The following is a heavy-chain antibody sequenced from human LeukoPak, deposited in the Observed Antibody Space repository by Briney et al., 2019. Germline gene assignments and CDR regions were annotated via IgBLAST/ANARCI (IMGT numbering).Heavy chain of an antibody. Sequence: GGSLRLSCAASGFTVSSNYMSWVRQAPGKGLEWVSVIYSGGSTYYADSVKGRFTISRDNSKNTLYLQMNSLRAEDTAVYYCARAHIDHYDSSGYYYGFDYWGQGTLVTVSS. D-gene: IGHD3-22*01. CDR2: IYSGGST. CDR1: GFTVSSNY. CDR3: ARAHIDHYDSSGYYYGFDY. J-gene: IGHJ4*02. V-gene: IGHV3-53*01.